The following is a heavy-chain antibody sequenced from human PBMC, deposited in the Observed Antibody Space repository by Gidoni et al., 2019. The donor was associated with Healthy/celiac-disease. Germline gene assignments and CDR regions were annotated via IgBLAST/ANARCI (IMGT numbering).Heavy chain of an antibody. V-gene: IGHV3-30-3*01. J-gene: IGHJ4*02. Sequence: QVQLVESGGGVVQPGRSLRLSCEASGFTFSSYAMHWVRQAPGKGLEWVAVISYDGSNKYYADSVKGRFTISRDNSKNTLYLQMNSLRAEDTAVYYCARDRLSGYYDSSGYLDYWGQGTLVTVSS. CDR2: ISYDGSNK. CDR1: GFTFSSYA. CDR3: ARDRLSGYYDSSGYLDY. D-gene: IGHD3-22*01.